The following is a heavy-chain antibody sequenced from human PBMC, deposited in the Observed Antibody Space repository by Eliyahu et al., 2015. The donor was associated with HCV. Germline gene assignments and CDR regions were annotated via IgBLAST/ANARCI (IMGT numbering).Heavy chain of an antibody. CDR2: VQNIGNT. Sequence: QVQLQESGPRLVKPSETLSLTCTVXGGSVATGAYYWSWIRQPPGKGLEWIGYVQNIGNTNYNPSLKSRVTISADTSKNQFSLKLSSVTAADTAVYYCARRNLIREEGAHTDWGQGTLVTVSS. D-gene: IGHD1-14*01. CDR1: GGSVATGAYY. V-gene: IGHV4-61*08. J-gene: IGHJ4*02. CDR3: ARRNLIREEGAHTD.